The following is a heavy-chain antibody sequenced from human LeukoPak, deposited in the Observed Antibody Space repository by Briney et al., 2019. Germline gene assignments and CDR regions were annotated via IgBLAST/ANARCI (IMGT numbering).Heavy chain of an antibody. D-gene: IGHD3-9*01. CDR3: AREMVVLTGYYFYYYGMDV. J-gene: IGHJ6*02. Sequence: DPSETLSLTCAVYGVSFSGYYWSWIRQPPGKGLEWIGEINHSGSTNYNPSLKSRVTISVDTSKNQFSPKLSSVTAADTAVYYCAREMVVLTGYYFYYYGMDVWGQGTTVTVSS. CDR1: GVSFSGYY. CDR2: INHSGST. V-gene: IGHV4-34*01.